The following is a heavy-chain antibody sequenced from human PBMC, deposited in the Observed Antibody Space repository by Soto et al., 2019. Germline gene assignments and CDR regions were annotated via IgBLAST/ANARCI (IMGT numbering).Heavy chain of an antibody. D-gene: IGHD3-16*02. CDR1: GGSINSGGYY. CDR2: ISYRGTT. CDR3: ARVAIVIVPSATSRVFDT. J-gene: IGHJ3*02. V-gene: IGHV4-31*03. Sequence: QVQLQESGPGLVKPSQTLSLTCIVSGGSINSGGYYWSWIRHHPGKGVEWIGHISYRGTTYYNPSFKCRLLVSLDTSKNQFSLALNSVTAADTALYYCARVAIVIVPSATSRVFDTWGHGTMVTVSS.